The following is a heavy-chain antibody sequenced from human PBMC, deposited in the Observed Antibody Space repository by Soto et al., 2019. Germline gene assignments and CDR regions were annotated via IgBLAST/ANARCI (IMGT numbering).Heavy chain of an antibody. CDR3: ARRVPLYYDILTGYDY. CDR1: GGSISSSSYY. CDR2: IYYSGST. D-gene: IGHD3-9*01. J-gene: IGHJ4*02. V-gene: IGHV4-39*01. Sequence: SETLSLTCTVSGGSISSSSYYWGWIRQPPGKGLEWIGSIYYSGSTYYNPSLKSRVTISVDTSKNQFSLKLSSVTAADTAVYYCARRVPLYYDILTGYDYWGQGTLVT.